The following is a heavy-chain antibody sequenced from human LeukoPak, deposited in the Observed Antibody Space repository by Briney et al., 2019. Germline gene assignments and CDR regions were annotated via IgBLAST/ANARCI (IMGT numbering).Heavy chain of an antibody. Sequence: PSETLSLTCTVSGYSISSGYYWGWIRQPPGKGLEWIGSIYHSGSTYYNPSLKSRVTISVDTSKNQFSLKLSSVTAADTAVYYCARDYYYDSSGYYYDRRDYWGQGTLVTVSS. V-gene: IGHV4-38-2*02. CDR3: ARDYYYDSSGYYYDRRDY. D-gene: IGHD3-22*01. J-gene: IGHJ4*02. CDR2: IYHSGST. CDR1: GYSISSGYY.